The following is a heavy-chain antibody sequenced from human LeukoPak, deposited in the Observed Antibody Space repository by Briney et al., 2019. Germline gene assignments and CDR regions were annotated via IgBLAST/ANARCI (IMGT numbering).Heavy chain of an antibody. V-gene: IGHV3-53*01. CDR2: IYSGGKV. CDR3: ARDVNWRFDPYNYYYYYGMDV. CDR1: GFTVSSTY. D-gene: IGHD1-1*01. J-gene: IGHJ6*02. Sequence: PGGSLRLSCAASGFTVSSTYMSWVRQAPGKGLEWVSVIYSGGKVYYIDSVKGRFTISRDNAKNSLYLQMNSLRAEDTALYYCARDVNWRFDPYNYYYYYGMDVWGQGTTVTVSS.